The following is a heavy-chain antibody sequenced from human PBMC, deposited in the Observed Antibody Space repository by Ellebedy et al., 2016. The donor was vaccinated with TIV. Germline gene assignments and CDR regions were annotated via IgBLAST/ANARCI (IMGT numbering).Heavy chain of an antibody. D-gene: IGHD2-2*03. J-gene: IGHJ4*02. V-gene: IGHV4-39*01. CDR1: GGSISTHNNY. Sequence: MPSETLSLTCTVSGGSISTHNNYWAWIRQPPGKGLEWIGSFYYTGSTYYNPSLKNRVTISVDTSKNQFSLKLTSVTASDTAVYYCARRSNFLDKRILDYWGQGALVTVSS. CDR2: FYYTGST. CDR3: ARRSNFLDKRILDY.